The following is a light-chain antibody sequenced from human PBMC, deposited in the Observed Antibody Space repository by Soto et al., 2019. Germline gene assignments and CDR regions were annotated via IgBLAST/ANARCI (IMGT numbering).Light chain of an antibody. V-gene: IGKV3-20*01. J-gene: IGKJ1*01. CDR3: QQYGSSPWT. CDR1: QSVSSSY. CDR2: IAS. Sequence: EIVLTQSPGTLSLSPGEGATLSCRASQSVSSSYLAWYQQKPGQAPRLLIYIASTRAPGIPDRFSGSGSGTDFTLTISRLEPEDVAVYYCQQYGSSPWTFGQGTKVEIK.